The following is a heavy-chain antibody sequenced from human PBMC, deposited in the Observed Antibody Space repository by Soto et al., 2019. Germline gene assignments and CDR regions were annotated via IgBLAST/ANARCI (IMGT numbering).Heavy chain of an antibody. CDR1: GGTFSSYD. CDR3: ASHTGSSPEGRYYYGMDV. D-gene: IGHD1-26*01. Sequence: QVQLVQSGAEVKKPGSSVKVSCKASGGTFSSYDISWVRQAPGQGLEWMGGIIPIFGTADYAQTFQGRVTITADESTSTAYMELSSLRSEDTAVYYCASHTGSSPEGRYYYGMDVWGQGTTVTVSS. J-gene: IGHJ6*02. V-gene: IGHV1-69*12. CDR2: IIPIFGTA.